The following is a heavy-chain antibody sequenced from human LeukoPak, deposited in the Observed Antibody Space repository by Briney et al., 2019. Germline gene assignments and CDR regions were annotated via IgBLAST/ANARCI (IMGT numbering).Heavy chain of an antibody. Sequence: PGRSLRLSFAASGFTFSSYAMHWVRQAPGKGLEWVALISYDGSGQYYKESVKGRFTISRDNSKNTLYLQVNSRRVEDTAVYYCARANRPFHTSGWYKDYWGQGTLVTVSS. CDR1: GFTFSSYA. D-gene: IGHD6-19*01. CDR2: ISYDGSGQ. J-gene: IGHJ4*02. V-gene: IGHV3-30-3*01. CDR3: ARANRPFHTSGWYKDY.